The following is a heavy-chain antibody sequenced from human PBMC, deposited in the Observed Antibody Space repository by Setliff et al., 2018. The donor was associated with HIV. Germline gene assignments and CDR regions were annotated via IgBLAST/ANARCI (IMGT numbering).Heavy chain of an antibody. Sequence: LRLSCAASGFPFSTYWMSWVRQAPGKGLEWVANIRQDGGQKYYVDSVKGRFTVSRDNAKSSLYLQMNSLRAEDTAVYYCARVVGSNLFQYYFYMDVWGKGTTVTV. V-gene: IGHV3-7*01. CDR1: GFPFSTYW. D-gene: IGHD4-4*01. CDR2: IRQDGGQK. J-gene: IGHJ6*03. CDR3: ARVVGSNLFQYYFYMDV.